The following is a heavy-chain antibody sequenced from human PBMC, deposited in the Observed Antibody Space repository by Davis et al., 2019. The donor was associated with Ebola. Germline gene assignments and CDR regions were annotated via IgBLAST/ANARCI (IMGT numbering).Heavy chain of an antibody. CDR3: TRDGGSSLLYWFDP. CDR2: IRSKANSYAT. Sequence: GESLKISCAASGFTFSGSAMHWVRQASGKGLEWVGRIRSKANSYATTYAASVKGRFTISRDDSKNTAYLQMNSLKTEDTAVYYCTRDGGSSLLYWFDPWGQGTLVTVSS. CDR1: GFTFSGSA. V-gene: IGHV3-73*01. J-gene: IGHJ5*02. D-gene: IGHD6-13*01.